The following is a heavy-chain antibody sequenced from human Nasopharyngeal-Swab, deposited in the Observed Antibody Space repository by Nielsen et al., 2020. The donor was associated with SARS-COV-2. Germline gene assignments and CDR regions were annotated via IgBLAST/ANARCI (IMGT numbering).Heavy chain of an antibody. CDR1: ALTLNNYA. Sequence: GSLRLSCAAPALTLNNYAVAWVRQAPGKGLEWLSGINGVGAAYYADSVKGRFTVSRDYSNDTVSLQMDGLRVEDTAVYYCAKAPLSWNDRIDLWGQGTLVTVSS. V-gene: IGHV3-23*01. D-gene: IGHD1-1*01. J-gene: IGHJ5*02. CDR3: AKAPLSWNDRIDL. CDR2: INGVGAA.